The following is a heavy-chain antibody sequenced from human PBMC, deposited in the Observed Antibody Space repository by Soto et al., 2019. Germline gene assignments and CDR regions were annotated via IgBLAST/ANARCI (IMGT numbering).Heavy chain of an antibody. J-gene: IGHJ6*02. CDR1: GFTFGDYA. D-gene: IGHD3-3*01. V-gene: IGHV3-49*04. CDR2: IRSKAYGGTT. CDR3: TRTGEGPPRITSFGVVIMNYGMDV. Sequence: GGSLRLSCTASGFTFGDYAMSWVRQAQGKGLEWVGFIRSKAYGGTTEYAASVKGRFTISRDDSKGIAYLQTNSLKTEDTAVYYCTRTGEGPPRITSFGVVIMNYGMDVWGQGTTVTVSS.